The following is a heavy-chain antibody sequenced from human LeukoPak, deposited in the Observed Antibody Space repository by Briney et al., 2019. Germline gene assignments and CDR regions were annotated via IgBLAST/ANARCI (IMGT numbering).Heavy chain of an antibody. Sequence: GGSLRLSCAASGFTVSSNYMSWVRQAPGKGLEWASVIYSGGSTYYADSVKGRFTIPRDNSKNTVYLHMNGLRAEDTAVYYCARGAMIVPVYWGQGTLVTVSS. CDR2: IYSGGST. V-gene: IGHV3-53*01. J-gene: IGHJ4*02. D-gene: IGHD3-22*01. CDR1: GFTVSSNY. CDR3: ARGAMIVPVY.